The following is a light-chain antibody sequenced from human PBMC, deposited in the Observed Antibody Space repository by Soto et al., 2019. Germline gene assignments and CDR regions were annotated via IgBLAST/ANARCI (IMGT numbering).Light chain of an antibody. CDR2: AAS. CDR3: QQGYSTPWT. Sequence: IQMTQSPSSLSASVGDRVIITCRASQTISTYLHWYQQKAGEAPKLLIYAASNLQGGVPSRFSGSGSGADFTLTINSLQPEDFATYYCQQGYSTPWTFGQGTRVEIK. J-gene: IGKJ1*01. V-gene: IGKV1-39*01. CDR1: QTISTY.